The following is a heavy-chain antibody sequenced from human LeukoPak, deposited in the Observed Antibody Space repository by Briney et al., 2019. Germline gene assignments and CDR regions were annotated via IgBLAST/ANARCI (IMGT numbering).Heavy chain of an antibody. CDR3: AGIDSSSTTGWFDP. Sequence: SETLSLTCAVYGGSFSGYYWSWIRQPPGKGLEWIGEINHSGSTNYNPSLKSRVTISVDTSKNQFSLKLSSVTAADTAVYYCAGIDSSSTTGWFDPWGQGTLVTVSS. CDR1: GGSFSGYY. D-gene: IGHD6-13*01. J-gene: IGHJ5*02. V-gene: IGHV4-34*01. CDR2: INHSGST.